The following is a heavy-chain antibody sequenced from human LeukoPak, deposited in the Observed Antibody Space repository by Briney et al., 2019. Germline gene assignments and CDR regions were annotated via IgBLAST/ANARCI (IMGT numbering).Heavy chain of an antibody. D-gene: IGHD3-22*01. CDR2: IYYSGST. J-gene: IGHJ4*02. CDR1: GGSISSGHYY. Sequence: SQTLSLTCTVSGGSISSGHYYWSWIRQPPGKGPEWIGYIYYSGSTYYNPSLKSRVTISVDTSKNQFSLKLSSVTAADTAVYYCARSVGRGVYYDSSGYLDYWGQGTLVTVSS. CDR3: ARSVGRGVYYDSSGYLDY. V-gene: IGHV4-30-4*08.